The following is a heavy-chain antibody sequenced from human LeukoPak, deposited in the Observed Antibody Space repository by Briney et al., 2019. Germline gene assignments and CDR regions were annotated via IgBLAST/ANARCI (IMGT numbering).Heavy chain of an antibody. D-gene: IGHD2-15*01. J-gene: IGHJ4*02. V-gene: IGHV4-30-4*08. CDR3: ARIFRLGYCSGGSCPYYFDY. CDR1: GGSISSGDYY. Sequence: SQTLYLTCTVSGGSISSGDYYWSWIRQPPGKGLEWIGYIYYSGSTYYNPSLKSRVTISVDTSKNQFSLKLSSVTAADTAVYYCARIFRLGYCSGGSCPYYFDYWGQGTLVTVSS. CDR2: IYYSGST.